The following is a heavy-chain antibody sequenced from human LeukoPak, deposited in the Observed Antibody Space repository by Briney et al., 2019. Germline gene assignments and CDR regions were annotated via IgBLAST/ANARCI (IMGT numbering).Heavy chain of an antibody. CDR3: ARGVRYGPGEGDFDL. CDR2: IGTAGDT. V-gene: IGHV3-13*01. CDR1: GFTFSSYD. J-gene: IGHJ3*01. D-gene: IGHD5-18*01. Sequence: PGGSLRLSCAASGFTFSSYDMHWVRQATGKGLEWVSAIGTAGDTYYPGSVKGRFTISRENAKNSLYLQMNSLRAGDTAVYYCARGVRYGPGEGDFDLWGQGTMVTVSS.